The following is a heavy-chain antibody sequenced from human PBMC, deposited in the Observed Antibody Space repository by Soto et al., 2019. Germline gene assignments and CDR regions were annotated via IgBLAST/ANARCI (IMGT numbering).Heavy chain of an antibody. V-gene: IGHV4-39*01. D-gene: IGHD5-18*01. CDR3: ARTQIWSQVGFDP. Sequence: SETLSLTCTVSGGSISSSSYYWGWIRQPPGKGLEWIGSIYYSGRTYYNPSLESQVTISVDTSKSQFSLKLSSVAAADTAVYYCARTQIWSQVGFDPWGQGTLVTVSS. CDR2: IYYSGRT. CDR1: GGSISSSSYY. J-gene: IGHJ5*02.